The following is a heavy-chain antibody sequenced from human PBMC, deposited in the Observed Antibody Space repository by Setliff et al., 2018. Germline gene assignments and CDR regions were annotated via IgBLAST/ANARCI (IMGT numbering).Heavy chain of an antibody. Sequence: SETLSLTCTVSGGSISSSSYYWGWIRQRPGKGLEWIGSIYYSGSTYYNPSLKSRVTISVDTSKNQFSLKLSSVTAADTAVYYCARHDSPYDYVWGGYRXXLDYWGQGTLVTVSS. J-gene: IGHJ4*02. V-gene: IGHV4-39*01. CDR1: GGSISSSSYY. CDR2: IYYSGST. CDR3: ARHDSPYDYVWGGYRXXLDY. D-gene: IGHD3-16*02.